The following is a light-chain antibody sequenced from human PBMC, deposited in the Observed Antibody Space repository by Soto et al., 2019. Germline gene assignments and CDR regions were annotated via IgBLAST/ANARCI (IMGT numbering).Light chain of an antibody. CDR1: QGIGDT. Sequence: VMTHSPATLSVSPGDSVTLSCRASQGIGDTLAWYQHRPGQTPRLLIYDTSTRATGVPARFSGSRFGPEFNFNNNRLRSGDFSMYYRQPYQYWPPTVGGGPKVES. J-gene: IGKJ4*02. V-gene: IGKV3-15*01. CDR3: QPYQYWPPT. CDR2: DTS.